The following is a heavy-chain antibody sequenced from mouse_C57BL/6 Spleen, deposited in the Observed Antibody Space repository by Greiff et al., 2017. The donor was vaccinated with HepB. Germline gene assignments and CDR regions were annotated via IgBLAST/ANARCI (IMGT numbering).Heavy chain of an antibody. CDR2: ILPGSGST. Sequence: VQLQQSGAELMKPGASVKLSCKATGYTFTGYWIEWVKQRPGHGLEWIGEILPGSGSTNYNEKFKGKATFTADTSSNTAYMQLSNLTTEDSAIDYCARHYYSSRGLAYWGQGTLVTVSA. CDR3: ARHYYSSRGLAY. D-gene: IGHD1-1*01. J-gene: IGHJ3*01. V-gene: IGHV1-9*01. CDR1: GYTFTGYW.